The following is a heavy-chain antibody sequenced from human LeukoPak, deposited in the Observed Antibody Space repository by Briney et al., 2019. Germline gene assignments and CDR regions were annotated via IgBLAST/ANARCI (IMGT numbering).Heavy chain of an antibody. V-gene: IGHV4-59*08. Sequence: PSETLSLTCTVSGGSISSYYWSWIRQPPGKGLEWIGYIYYSGSTNYNPSLKSRVTISVDTSKDQFSLKLSSVAAADTAVYYCATFPIVVVTAISSDAFDIWGQGTMVTVSS. CDR2: IYYSGST. J-gene: IGHJ3*02. D-gene: IGHD2-21*02. CDR3: ATFPIVVVTAISSDAFDI. CDR1: GGSISSYY.